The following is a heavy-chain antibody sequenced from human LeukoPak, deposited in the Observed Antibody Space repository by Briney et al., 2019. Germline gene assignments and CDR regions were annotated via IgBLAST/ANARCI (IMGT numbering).Heavy chain of an antibody. D-gene: IGHD3-22*01. V-gene: IGHV4-34*01. CDR3: ARAGTYYYDSSGYYYYYYYYYMDV. CDR2: INHSGST. J-gene: IGHJ6*03. Sequence: PSETLPLTCAVYGGSFSGYYWSWIRQPPGKGLEWIGEINHSGSTNYNPSLKSRVTISVDTSKNQFSLKLSSVTAADTAVYYCARAGTYYYDSSGYYYYYYYYYMDVWGKGTTVTVSS. CDR1: GGSFSGYY.